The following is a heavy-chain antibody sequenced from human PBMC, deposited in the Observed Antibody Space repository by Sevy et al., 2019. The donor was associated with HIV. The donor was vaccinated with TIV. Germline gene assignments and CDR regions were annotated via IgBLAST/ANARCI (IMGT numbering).Heavy chain of an antibody. V-gene: IGHV1-18*01. CDR2: ISAYNGNT. CDR3: ARDKGTVTTSNWFDP. Sequence: ASVKVSCKASGYTFTSYGISWVRQAPGQGLEWMGWISAYNGNTNYAQKLQGRVTMTTDTSTRTAYMELRSLRSDDTAVYYCARDKGTVTTSNWFDPWGQGTLVTVSS. CDR1: GYTFTSYG. D-gene: IGHD4-4*01. J-gene: IGHJ5*02.